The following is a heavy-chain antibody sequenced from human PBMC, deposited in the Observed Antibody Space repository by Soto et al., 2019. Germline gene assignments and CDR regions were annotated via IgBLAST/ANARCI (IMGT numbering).Heavy chain of an antibody. V-gene: IGHV1-24*01. J-gene: IGHJ4*02. CDR1: GYTLTELS. Sequence: QVELVQSGAEVKKPGASVKVSCKVSGYTLTELSMHWVRQAPGKGLEWMGVFDAEDGAASYAQNFQGRVTMTVDTSTDTAYMEGTSLRSEDTAVYYCATDLFPDYADAWVTFRPADYWGQGTQVTVSS. CDR2: FDAEDGAA. D-gene: IGHD3-16*02. CDR3: ATDLFPDYADAWVTFRPADY.